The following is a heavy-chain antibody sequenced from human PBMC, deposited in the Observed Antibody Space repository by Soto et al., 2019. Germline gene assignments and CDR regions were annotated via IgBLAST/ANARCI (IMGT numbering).Heavy chain of an antibody. CDR1: GGSISSYY. J-gene: IGHJ5*02. Sequence: PSETLSLTCTVSGGSISSYYWNWFRQPPGKGLEWIGHIYQSGSTNYNPSLRSRVTISVDTSKNQFSLKLTSVTAADTAVYYCAKDGGGSYFNWLDPWGQGSRVTVS. CDR3: AKDGGGSYFNWLDP. D-gene: IGHD1-26*01. V-gene: IGHV4-59*01. CDR2: IYQSGST.